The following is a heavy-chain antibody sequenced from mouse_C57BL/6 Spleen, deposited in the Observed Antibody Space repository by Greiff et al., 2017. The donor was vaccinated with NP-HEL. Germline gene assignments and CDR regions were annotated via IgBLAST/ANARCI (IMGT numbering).Heavy chain of an antibody. D-gene: IGHD2-4*01. Sequence: QVQLQQSGAELMKPGASVKLSCKATGYTFTGYWLEWVKQRPGHGLEWIGEILPGSGSTNYNEKFKGKATFTADPSSNTAYMQLSSLTTEDSAIYYCASGLRRGAWFAYWGQGTLVTVSA. J-gene: IGHJ3*01. CDR2: ILPGSGST. CDR3: ASGLRRGAWFAY. CDR1: GYTFTGYW. V-gene: IGHV1-9*01.